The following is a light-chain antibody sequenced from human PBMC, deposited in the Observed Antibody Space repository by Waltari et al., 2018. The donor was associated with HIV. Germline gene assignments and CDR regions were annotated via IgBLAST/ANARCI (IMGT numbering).Light chain of an antibody. CDR1: SSNIGAGYD. V-gene: IGLV1-40*01. Sequence: QSVLTQPPSVSGAPGQRVTFSCTGSSSNIGAGYDVHWYQQLPGTAPKLLIYDNTNRPSGVPDRFSGSKSGTSASLAITGLQAEDEADYYCQSYDNSLSAYYVFGTGTKVTVL. J-gene: IGLJ1*01. CDR3: QSYDNSLSAYYV. CDR2: DNT.